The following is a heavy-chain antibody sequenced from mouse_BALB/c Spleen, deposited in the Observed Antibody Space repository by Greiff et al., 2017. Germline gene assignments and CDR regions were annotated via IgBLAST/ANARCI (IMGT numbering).Heavy chain of an antibody. CDR3: SRHYGSSFDAMDY. D-gene: IGHD1-1*01. Sequence: VQLQQSGAELVRPGVSVKISCKGSGYTFTDYAMHWVKQSHAKSLEWIGVISTYYGDASYNQKFKGKATVTVDKSSSTAYMELARLTSEDSAIYYCSRHYGSSFDAMDYWGQGTSVTVSS. V-gene: IGHV1S137*01. CDR2: ISTYYGDA. CDR1: GYTFTDYA. J-gene: IGHJ4*01.